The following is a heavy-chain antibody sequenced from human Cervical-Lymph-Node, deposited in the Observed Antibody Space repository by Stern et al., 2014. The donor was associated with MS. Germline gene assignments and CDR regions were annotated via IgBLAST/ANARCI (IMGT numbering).Heavy chain of an antibody. CDR1: GGTFTTYA. V-gene: IGHV1-69*01. D-gene: IGHD3-22*01. J-gene: IGHJ4*02. CDR2: IIPMAGTE. CDR3: ARDLSGIGYYDY. Sequence: QVQLVQSGAGVKKPGSPVRVSCKASGGTFTTYAISWGRQAPGQGLEWMGGIIPMAGTEKYAQKFQGRVTITADASTTTAYMELSSLKFDDTAVYYCARDLSGIGYYDYWGQGTLVAVSS.